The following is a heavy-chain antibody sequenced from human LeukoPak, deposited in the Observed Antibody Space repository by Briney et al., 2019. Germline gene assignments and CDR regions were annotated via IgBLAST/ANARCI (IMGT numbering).Heavy chain of an antibody. V-gene: IGHV3-30-3*01. D-gene: IGHD2-2*01. J-gene: IGHJ6*03. CDR1: AFTFSSYA. CDR3: ARAHCSSTSCYYMDV. CDR2: ISYDGSNK. Sequence: PGGSLRLSCAASAFTFSSYAMHWVRQAPGKGLEWVAVISYDGSNKYYADSVKGRFTISRDNSKNTLYLQMNSLRAEDTAVYYCARAHCSSTSCYYMDVWGKGTTVTVSS.